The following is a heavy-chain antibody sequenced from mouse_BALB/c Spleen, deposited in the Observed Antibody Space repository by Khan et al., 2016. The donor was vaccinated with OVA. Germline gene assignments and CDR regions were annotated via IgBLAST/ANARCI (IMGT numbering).Heavy chain of an antibody. CDR2: ISTYYGDA. V-gene: IGHV1S137*01. D-gene: IGHD1-1*01. CDR3: ARGGGVDRFAY. CDR1: GYTFTDFT. Sequence: QVQLQQSGAELVRPGVSVKISCKGSGYTFTDFTMHWVKQSHAKSLEWIGVISTYYGDASYNQNFKGKATMTVDKSSSTASMELARLTSEDSAINYGARGGGVDRFAYGGQGTLVTVSA. J-gene: IGHJ3*01.